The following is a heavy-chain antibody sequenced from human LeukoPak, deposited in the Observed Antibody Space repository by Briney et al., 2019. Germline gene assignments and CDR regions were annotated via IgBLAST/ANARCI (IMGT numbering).Heavy chain of an antibody. D-gene: IGHD3-22*01. Sequence: PGGALRLSCADSRFTFDDYVMHWVRQAPGTGLEGVCGINYNSGSIDNADSLKSRFTISRDNAKSSLYLQMNSLKAEGTALYYCAKDSYGYYDSSGYQYYWGQGTLVTVSS. J-gene: IGHJ4*02. CDR1: RFTFDDYV. V-gene: IGHV3-9*01. CDR3: AKDSYGYYDSSGYQYY. CDR2: INYNSGSI.